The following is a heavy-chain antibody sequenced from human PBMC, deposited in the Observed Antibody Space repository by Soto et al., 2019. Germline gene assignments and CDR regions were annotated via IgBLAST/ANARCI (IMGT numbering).Heavy chain of an antibody. V-gene: IGHV1-69*01. CDR3: ARDREDGAGTKYNWFAS. CDR2: TIPIFDTP. CDR1: GGTFGNFG. D-gene: IGHD3-10*01. J-gene: IGHJ5*01. Sequence: QMQLVQSGAEVKKPGSSVRVSCKASGGTFGNFGISWVRQAPGQGLEWMGGTIPIFDTPHYAEKFRDRVTLSSDATSTAYLELTSLTSEDTATYYCARDREDGAGTKYNWFASWGQGTLVTVSS.